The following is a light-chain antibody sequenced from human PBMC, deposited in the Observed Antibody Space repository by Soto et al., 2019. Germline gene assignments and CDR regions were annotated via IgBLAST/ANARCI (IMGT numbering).Light chain of an antibody. CDR3: QQYNYWPPA. CDR2: GAS. CDR1: QSVSSN. Sequence: EIVMTQSPATLSASPGERATLSCRASQSVSSNLAWYQQKPGQAPRLLLYGASTRATGLPARFSGSGSGTEFTLTISSLQSEDFAVYYCQQYNYWPPAFGQGTKVEIK. V-gene: IGKV3-15*01. J-gene: IGKJ1*01.